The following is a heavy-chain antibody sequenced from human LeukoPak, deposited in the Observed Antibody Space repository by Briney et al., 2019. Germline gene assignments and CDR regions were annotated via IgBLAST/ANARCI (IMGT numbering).Heavy chain of an antibody. V-gene: IGHV3-53*01. J-gene: IGHJ4*02. CDR2: FYSGGSI. CDR3: ASGIPFEY. CDR1: EFSVSSNH. Sequence: GGSLRLSCAASEFSVSSNHMSWVRQAPGKGLEWVSIFYSGGSIYYADSVKGRFTISRDSSTNTLYLQMNSLRAEDTAVYYCASGIPFEYWGQGTLVTVSS.